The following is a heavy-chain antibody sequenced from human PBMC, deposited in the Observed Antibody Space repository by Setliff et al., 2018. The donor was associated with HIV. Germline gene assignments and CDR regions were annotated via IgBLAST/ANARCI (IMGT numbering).Heavy chain of an antibody. CDR3: AKRRSRYGSGSSYPLDL. J-gene: IGHJ5*02. Sequence: RLSCEASGFTLSAFFMTWVRLAPGKGLEWVAGISGSGNTTFHSDSLRGRFVASRDNSRNRLYLQMNSLRVEDTAVYFCAKRRSRYGSGSSYPLDLWGPGTLVTVSS. CDR1: GFTLSAFF. CDR2: ISGSGNTT. D-gene: IGHD3-10*01. V-gene: IGHV3-23*01.